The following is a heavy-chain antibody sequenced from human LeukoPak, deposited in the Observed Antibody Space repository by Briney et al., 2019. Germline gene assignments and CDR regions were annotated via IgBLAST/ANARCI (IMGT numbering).Heavy chain of an antibody. CDR1: GFTFSSYG. J-gene: IGHJ4*02. D-gene: IGHD3-16*02. CDR3: AKAGTPYDYVWGSYRYTGLEYYFDY. V-gene: IGHV3-30*18. Sequence: PGGSLRRSCAASGFTFSSYGMHWVRQAPGKGLEWVAVISYDGSNKYYADSVKGRFTISRDNSKNTLYLQMNSLRAEDTAVYYCAKAGTPYDYVWGSYRYTGLEYYFDYWGQGTLVTVSS. CDR2: ISYDGSNK.